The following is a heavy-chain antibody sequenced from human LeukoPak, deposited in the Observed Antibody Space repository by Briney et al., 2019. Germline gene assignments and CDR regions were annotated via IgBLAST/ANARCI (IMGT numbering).Heavy chain of an antibody. CDR3: AKQSGYADYYYYYMDV. CDR1: GFTFSTYV. J-gene: IGHJ6*03. V-gene: IGHV3-23*01. Sequence: GGSLRLSCAASGFTFSTYVMSWVRQTPGKGLEWVSTISNSGGSTYNADSVKGRFTISRDNSKNTLYLQMNSLRAEDTAVYYCAKQSGYADYYYYYMDVWGKGTTVTVSS. CDR2: ISNSGGST. D-gene: IGHD3-10*01.